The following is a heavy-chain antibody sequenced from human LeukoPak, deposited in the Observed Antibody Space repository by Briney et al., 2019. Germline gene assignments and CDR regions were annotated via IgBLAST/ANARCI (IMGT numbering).Heavy chain of an antibody. D-gene: IGHD3-3*01. CDR3: ATVHFGYFTF. Sequence: RPGGSLRLSCAASGFAVSSNYMSWIRQAPGKGLEWVSHISDNGRTKYYANSVQGRFTVSRDNAKNSLYLQMNSLRADDTAVYYCATVHFGYFTFWGQGTLVPVSS. CDR2: ISDNGRTK. V-gene: IGHV3-11*01. CDR1: GFAVSSNY. J-gene: IGHJ4*02.